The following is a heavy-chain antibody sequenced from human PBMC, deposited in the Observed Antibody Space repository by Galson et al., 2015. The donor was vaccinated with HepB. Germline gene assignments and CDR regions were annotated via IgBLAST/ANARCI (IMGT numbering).Heavy chain of an antibody. CDR3: ARDKKRHRGATVTLNYGMDV. CDR1: GFTFSSYA. CDR2: ISYDGSNK. J-gene: IGHJ6*02. D-gene: IGHD4-11*01. Sequence: SLRLSCAASGFTFSSYAMHWVRQAPGKGLEWVAVISYDGSNKYYADSVKGRFTISRDNSKNTLYLQMNSLRAEDTAVYYCARDKKRHRGATVTLNYGMDVWGQGTTVTVSS. V-gene: IGHV3-30*04.